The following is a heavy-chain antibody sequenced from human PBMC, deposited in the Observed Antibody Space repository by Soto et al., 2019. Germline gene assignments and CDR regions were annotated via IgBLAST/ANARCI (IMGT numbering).Heavy chain of an antibody. Sequence: SETLSLTCTVSGGSISDYYWSWIRQPPGKGLEWIGYIYYSGSTNYNPSLKSRVTISVDTSKNQFSLNLSAVTAADTAVYYCARDQLTSGSSRRAFDIWGQGTMVTVSS. CDR2: IYYSGST. CDR1: GGSISDYY. CDR3: ARDQLTSGSSRRAFDI. V-gene: IGHV4-59*01. D-gene: IGHD3-10*01. J-gene: IGHJ3*02.